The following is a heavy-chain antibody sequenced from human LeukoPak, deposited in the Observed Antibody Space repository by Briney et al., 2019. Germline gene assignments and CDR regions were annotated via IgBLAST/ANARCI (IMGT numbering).Heavy chain of an antibody. J-gene: IGHJ5*02. V-gene: IGHV4-34*01. D-gene: IGHD6-13*01. CDR1: GGSFSGYY. CDR2: INHSGST. Sequence: SETLSLTCAVYGGSFSGYYWSWIRQPPGKGLEWIGEINHSGSTNYNPSLKSRVTISVDTSKNQFSLKLSSVTAADTAVYYCARRTGIATVDIPFLIPGWFDPWGQGTLVTVSS. CDR3: ARRTGIATVDIPFLIPGWFDP.